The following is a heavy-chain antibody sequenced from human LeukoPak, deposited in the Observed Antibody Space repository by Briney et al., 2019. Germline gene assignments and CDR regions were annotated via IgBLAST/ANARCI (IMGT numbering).Heavy chain of an antibody. CDR3: ARQFLVGSTFHAFDL. V-gene: IGHV4-4*07. J-gene: IGHJ3*01. CDR2: VGSSGNT. Sequence: SETLSLTCSVSVVSMNGYDWSWLRQSGGNRLEWIVHVGSSGNTNYNPSLESRVTMSVDTSKKQFSLKLTSVTAADMAVYFCARQFLVGSTFHAFDLWGQGTRVTVSS. D-gene: IGHD1-26*01. CDR1: VVSMNGYD.